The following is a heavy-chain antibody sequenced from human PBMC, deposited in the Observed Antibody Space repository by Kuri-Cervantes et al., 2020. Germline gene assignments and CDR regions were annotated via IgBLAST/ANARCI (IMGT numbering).Heavy chain of an antibody. CDR1: GYTFTSYG. CDR2: ISAYNGNT. V-gene: IGHV1-18*01. CDR3: ARVVAGLYYYYGMDV. D-gene: IGHD6-19*01. Sequence: ASVKVSCKASGYTFTSYGISWVRQAPGQGLEWMGWISAYNGNTNYARKLQGRVTMTTDTSTSTAYMELRSLRSDDTAVYYCARVVAGLYYYYGMDVWGQGTTVTVSS. J-gene: IGHJ6*02.